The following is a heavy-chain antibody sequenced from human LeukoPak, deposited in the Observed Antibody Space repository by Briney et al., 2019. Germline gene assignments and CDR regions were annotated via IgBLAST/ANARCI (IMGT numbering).Heavy chain of an antibody. J-gene: IGHJ4*02. V-gene: IGHV3-7*05. CDR2: IRQDGGEK. D-gene: IGHD2-2*01. CDR1: GFSFTSFW. Sequence: GGSLRLSCAASGFSFTSFWMSWVRQAPGKGLEWVGNIRQDGGEKYYVDSVKGRFTISRDNAENSVFLQMNSLRAEDTAVYYCARGGTTTWVEDYWGQGTLVSVSS. CDR3: ARGGTTTWVEDY.